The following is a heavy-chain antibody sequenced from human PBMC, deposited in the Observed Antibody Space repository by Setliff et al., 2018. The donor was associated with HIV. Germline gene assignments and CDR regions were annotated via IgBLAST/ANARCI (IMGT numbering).Heavy chain of an antibody. CDR2: VYYIGNT. CDR1: GGSINSYY. CDR3: ARVRGSSYFGTFDY. Sequence: SETLSLTCAVSGGSINSYYWSWIRQPPGKGLEWIGYVYYIGNTNYNPSLKSRVTISVDTSKNQFSLKLSSVTAADTAVYYCARVRGSSYFGTFDYWGQGALVTVSS. V-gene: IGHV4-59*01. D-gene: IGHD1-26*01. J-gene: IGHJ4*02.